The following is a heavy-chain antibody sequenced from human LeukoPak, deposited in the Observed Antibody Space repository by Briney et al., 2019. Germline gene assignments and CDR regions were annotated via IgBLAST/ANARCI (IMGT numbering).Heavy chain of an antibody. CDR1: GGSISSSSYY. J-gene: IGHJ3*02. D-gene: IGHD3-3*01. CDR2: IYYSGST. CDR3: ASAIPDITIFGVVIISPFEIWDI. V-gene: IGHV4-39*01. Sequence: SETLSLTCTVSGGSISSSSYYWGWIRQPPGKGLEWIGSIYYSGSTYYNPSLKSRVTISVDTSKNQFSLKLSSVTAADTAVYYCASAIPDITIFGVVIISPFEIWDIWGQGTMVTVSS.